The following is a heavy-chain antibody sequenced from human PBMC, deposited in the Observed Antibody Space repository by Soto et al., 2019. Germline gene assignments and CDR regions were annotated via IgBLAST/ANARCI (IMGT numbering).Heavy chain of an antibody. D-gene: IGHD6-13*01. J-gene: IGHJ5*01. V-gene: IGHV3-74*01. CDR2: INSDGSST. Sequence: EVQLVESGGGLVQPGGSLRLSCAASGFTFTGYWMHWVRQAPGMGLVWVSRINSDGSSTNYADSVKGRFTISRDNAKNMVDLQMNSLRAEETAVYYCASGLVEYSSSWFDYWGQGTPVTVSS. CDR1: GFTFTGYW. CDR3: ASGLVEYSSSWFDY.